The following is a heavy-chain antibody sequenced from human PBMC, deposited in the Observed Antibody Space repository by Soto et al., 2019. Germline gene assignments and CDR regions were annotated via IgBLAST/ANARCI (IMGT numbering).Heavy chain of an antibody. CDR3: ARDGRGYSAFDI. CDR2: IIPIFGTA. Sequence: SVKVSCKASGGTFSSYAVSWVRQAPGQGLEWMGGIIPIFGTANYAQKFQGRVTITADESTSTAYMELSSLRSEDTAVYYCARDGRGYSAFDIWGQGTMVTVSS. V-gene: IGHV1-69*13. D-gene: IGHD2-15*01. J-gene: IGHJ3*02. CDR1: GGTFSSYA.